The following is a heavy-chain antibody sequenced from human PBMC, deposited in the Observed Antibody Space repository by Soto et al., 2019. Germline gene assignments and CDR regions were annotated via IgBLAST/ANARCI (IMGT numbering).Heavy chain of an antibody. CDR2: ISWNSGSI. Sequence: EVQLVESGGGLVQPGRSLRLSCAASGFTFDDYAMHWVRQAPGKGLEWVSGISWNSGSIGYADSVKGRFTISRDNAKNSLYLQMNSLRAEDTALYYCAKDWGSSGWYPRFDYWGQGTLVTVSS. J-gene: IGHJ4*02. D-gene: IGHD6-19*01. V-gene: IGHV3-9*01. CDR1: GFTFDDYA. CDR3: AKDWGSSGWYPRFDY.